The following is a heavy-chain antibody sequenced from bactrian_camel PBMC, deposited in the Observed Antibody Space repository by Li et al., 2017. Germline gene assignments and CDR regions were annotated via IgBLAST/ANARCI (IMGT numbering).Heavy chain of an antibody. J-gene: IGHJ4*01. CDR3: AADPGIYRATISPYLYRY. D-gene: IGHD4*01. V-gene: IGHV3S1*01. Sequence: HVQLVESGGGSVQPGGSLGLSCAGSGLTVSTYCMARFRQTSAKEREGLATVYTPGGYTRYADSVKGRFTISRDKARDLVYLQMNGLQPEDTAMYYCAADPGIYRATISPYLYRYWGQGTQVTVSS. CDR2: VYTPGGYT. CDR1: GLTVSTYC.